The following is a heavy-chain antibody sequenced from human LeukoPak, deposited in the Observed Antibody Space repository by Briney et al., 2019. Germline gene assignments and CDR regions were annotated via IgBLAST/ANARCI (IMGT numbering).Heavy chain of an antibody. V-gene: IGHV3-7*01. CDR1: GFTFNNYW. Sequence: GGSLRLSCAASGFTFNNYWMTWVRQAPGEGLEWVANIKQDGSEKYYVDSVKGRFTISRDNAKNSLYLQMNSLRAEDTAVYYCARDRNTDFWSGYYTNYFDYWGQGTMVTVSS. D-gene: IGHD3-3*01. CDR3: ARDRNTDFWSGYYTNYFDY. CDR2: IKQDGSEK. J-gene: IGHJ4*02.